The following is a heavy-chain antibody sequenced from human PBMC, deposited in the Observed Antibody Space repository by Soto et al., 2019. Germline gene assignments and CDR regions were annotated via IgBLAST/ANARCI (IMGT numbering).Heavy chain of an antibody. J-gene: IGHJ5*02. CDR1: GFSFTGYY. D-gene: IGHD6-6*01. CDR3: AKDLTRQLAYWLDP. CDR2: INAHSGGT. Sequence: ASVKVSCKASGFSFTGYYIHWLRQAPGQGLEWMGWINAHSGGTEYAQKFQGGVTLTRDTSIATAYLTLTSLTSDDTALYYCAKDLTRQLAYWLDPWGQGTQVTVSS. V-gene: IGHV1-2*02.